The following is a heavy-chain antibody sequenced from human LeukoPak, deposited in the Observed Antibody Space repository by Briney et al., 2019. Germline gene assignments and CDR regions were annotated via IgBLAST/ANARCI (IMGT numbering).Heavy chain of an antibody. D-gene: IGHD3-22*01. CDR3: ALGDSSGYFNY. CDR2: IWYNGSNK. J-gene: IGHJ4*02. Sequence: GRSLRLSCAASGFTFSNYGVHWVRQAPGKGLEWVAVIWYNGSNKYYADSVKGRFTISRDNSKNTLHLQMNSLRAEDTAVYYCALGDSSGYFNYWGQGTLVTVSS. CDR1: GFTFSNYG. V-gene: IGHV3-33*01.